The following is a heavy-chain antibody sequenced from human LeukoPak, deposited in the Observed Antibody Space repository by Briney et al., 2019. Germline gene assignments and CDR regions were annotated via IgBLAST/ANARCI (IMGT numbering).Heavy chain of an antibody. CDR1: GGSISSHY. V-gene: IGHV4-59*11. CDR2: IYYSGST. D-gene: IGHD3-16*01. Sequence: SETLSLTCTVSGGSISSHYWSWIRQPPGKGLEWIGYIYYSGSTNYNPSLKSRVTISVDTSKNQFSLKLSSVTAADTAVYYCAREVVGDAFDIWGQGTMVTVSS. J-gene: IGHJ3*02. CDR3: AREVVGDAFDI.